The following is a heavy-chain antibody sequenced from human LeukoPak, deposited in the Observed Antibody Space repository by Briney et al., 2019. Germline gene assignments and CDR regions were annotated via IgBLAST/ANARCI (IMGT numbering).Heavy chain of an antibody. Sequence: SETLSLTCSVSDDSITMYYWTWIRQPPGKGLEWIGSIYYSGSTYYNPSLKSRVTISVDTSKNQFSLKLSSVTAADTAVYYCASVLGFDYWGQGTLVTVSS. V-gene: IGHV4-38-2*02. CDR1: DDSITMYY. CDR2: IYYSGST. D-gene: IGHD1-26*01. J-gene: IGHJ4*02. CDR3: ASVLGFDY.